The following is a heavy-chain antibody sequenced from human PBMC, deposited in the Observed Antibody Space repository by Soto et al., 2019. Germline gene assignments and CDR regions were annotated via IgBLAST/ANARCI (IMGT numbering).Heavy chain of an antibody. V-gene: IGHV1-3*01. J-gene: IGHJ4*02. D-gene: IGHD3-22*01. CDR2: INAGNGNT. Sequence: PCQRLEWMGWINAGNGNTKYSQKIQGRVTITRDTSASTAYMELSSLRSEDTAVYYCARDGEELVRGYYYDSSLDYWGQGTLVTVSS. CDR3: ARDGEELVRGYYYDSSLDY.